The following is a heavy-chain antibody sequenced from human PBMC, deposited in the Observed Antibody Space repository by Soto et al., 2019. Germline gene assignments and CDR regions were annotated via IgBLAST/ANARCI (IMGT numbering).Heavy chain of an antibody. CDR1: GGTFSSYS. Sequence: QVQLVQSGAEVKKPGSSVKVSCKASGGTFSSYSINWVRQAPGQGLEWMGGIIPFFGTTSYSKKFKGRRTITADASSRTVYMELSSLTSEETALYYCSTSVYCTFTTCYYYYGLDVWGQGTTVTVSS. CDR3: STSVYCTFTTCYYYYGLDV. CDR2: IIPFFGTT. J-gene: IGHJ6*02. V-gene: IGHV1-69*01. D-gene: IGHD2-8*01.